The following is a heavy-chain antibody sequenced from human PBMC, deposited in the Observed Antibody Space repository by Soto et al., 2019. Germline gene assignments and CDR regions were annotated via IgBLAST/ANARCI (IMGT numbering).Heavy chain of an antibody. D-gene: IGHD1-26*01. J-gene: IGHJ4*02. V-gene: IGHV4-59*01. CDR1: GGSISSYY. Sequence: SETLSLTCTVSGGSISSYYWSWIRQPPGKGLEWIGYIYYSGSTNYNPSLKSRVTISVDTSKNQFSLKLSSVTAADTAVYYRARGPRGATDFDYWGQGTLVTVSS. CDR2: IYYSGST. CDR3: ARGPRGATDFDY.